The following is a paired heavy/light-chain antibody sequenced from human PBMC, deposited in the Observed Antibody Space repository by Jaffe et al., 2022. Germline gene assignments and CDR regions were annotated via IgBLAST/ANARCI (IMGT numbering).Light chain of an antibody. CDR2: KDS. Sequence: SYELTQPPSVSVSPGQTARITCSGDALPNQYAFWNQQKPGQAPVMIMYKDSERPSGIPERFSGSSSGTTATLTIRGVQAEDEADYYCQSGDSSGSYWAFGGGTKLTVL. V-gene: IGLV3-25*03. CDR3: QSGDSSGSYWA. CDR1: ALPNQY. J-gene: IGLJ3*02.
Heavy chain of an antibody. V-gene: IGHV3-30*02. CDR1: GFTFSRYA. Sequence: QVQLVESGGGVVQPGGSLGLSCAASGFTFSRYAMHWVRQAPGKGLEWVAFINFDGRKKYYADSVKGRFTISRDDSKNTLYLQMSSLRFEDTAVYYCTKDPDECGGDCYWGQGTLVTVSS. CDR2: INFDGRKK. CDR3: TKDPDECGGDCY. D-gene: IGHD2-21*01. J-gene: IGHJ4*02.